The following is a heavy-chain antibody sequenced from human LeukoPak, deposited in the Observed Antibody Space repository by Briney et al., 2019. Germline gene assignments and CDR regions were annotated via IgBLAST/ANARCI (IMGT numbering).Heavy chain of an antibody. CDR1: GFNFSAYT. J-gene: IGHJ4*02. Sequence: GGSLRLSCATSGFNFSAYTMNWVRRAPGKGLDWVSSISPTTAYIHYADSMKGRFTISRDNARRSLYLQMNSLRVEDTAMYYCVSSLHGFSYGPGYWGQGTLVIVSS. V-gene: IGHV3-21*01. CDR3: VSSLHGFSYGPGY. CDR2: ISPTTAYI. D-gene: IGHD3-10*01.